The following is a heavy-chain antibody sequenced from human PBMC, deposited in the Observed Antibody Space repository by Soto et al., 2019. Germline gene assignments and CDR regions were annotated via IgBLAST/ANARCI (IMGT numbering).Heavy chain of an antibody. J-gene: IGHJ4*02. CDR3: ARGENGDYVYY. CDR2: IIPIFGTA. D-gene: IGHD4-17*01. Sequence: GASVKVSCKASAGTFSSYCVSWVRQAPGQGPEWMGGIIPIFGTANYAQKFQGRVTITADESTSTAYMELSSLRSEDTAVYYCARGENGDYVYYWGQGTLVTVSS. CDR1: AGTFSSYC. V-gene: IGHV1-69*13.